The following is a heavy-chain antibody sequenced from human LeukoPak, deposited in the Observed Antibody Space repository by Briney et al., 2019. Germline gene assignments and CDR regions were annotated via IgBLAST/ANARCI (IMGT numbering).Heavy chain of an antibody. J-gene: IGHJ4*02. CDR1: GITFSSSA. D-gene: IGHD3-22*01. CDR3: AKDRSYHDSSVHFDY. V-gene: IGHV3-23*01. CDR2: ISGSGGST. Sequence: GGSLRLSCAASGITFSSSAMSWVRQAPGKGLEWVSAISGSGGSTYYADSVKGRFTISRDNSKNTLYLQMNSLRAEDTAVYYCAKDRSYHDSSVHFDYWGQGTLVTVSS.